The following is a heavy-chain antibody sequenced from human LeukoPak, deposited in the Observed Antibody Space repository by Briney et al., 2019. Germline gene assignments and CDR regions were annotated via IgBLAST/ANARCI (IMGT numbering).Heavy chain of an antibody. J-gene: IGHJ4*02. CDR2: ISGSGGST. CDR3: AKDAGILTGSAGY. V-gene: IGHV3-23*01. CDR1: GFTFSSYG. D-gene: IGHD3-9*01. Sequence: SGGSLRLSCAASGFTFSSYGMSWVRQAPGKGLEWVSAISGSGGSTYYADSVKGRFTISRDNSKNTLYLQMNSLRAEDTAVYYCAKDAGILTGSAGYWGQGTLVTVSS.